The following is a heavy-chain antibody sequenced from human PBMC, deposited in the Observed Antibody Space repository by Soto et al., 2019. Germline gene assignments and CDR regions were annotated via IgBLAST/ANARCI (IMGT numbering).Heavy chain of an antibody. CDR2: MNPNSGNT. CDR1: GYTFTSYD. Sequence: ASVKVSCKASGYTFTSYDINWVRQATGQGLEWMGWMNPNSGNTGYAQKFQGRVTMTRNTSISTAYMELSSLRSEDTAVYYCARAPCGGSGGSCYSPYWYFDLWGRGTLVTVSS. D-gene: IGHD2-15*01. CDR3: ARAPCGGSGGSCYSPYWYFDL. J-gene: IGHJ2*01. V-gene: IGHV1-8*01.